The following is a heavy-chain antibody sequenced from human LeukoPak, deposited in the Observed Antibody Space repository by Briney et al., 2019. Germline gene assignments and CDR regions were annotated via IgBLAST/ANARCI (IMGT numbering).Heavy chain of an antibody. V-gene: IGHV3-7*03. D-gene: IGHD4-17*01. J-gene: IGHJ4*02. Sequence: GGSLRLSCAASGFTFSSYWMNWARQAPGKGLEWVASINHNGNVNYYVDSVKGRFTISRDNAKNSLYLQMSNLRAEDTAVYYCARDEYGAKDYWGQGTLVTVSS. CDR3: ARDEYGAKDY. CDR2: INHNGNVN. CDR1: GFTFSSYW.